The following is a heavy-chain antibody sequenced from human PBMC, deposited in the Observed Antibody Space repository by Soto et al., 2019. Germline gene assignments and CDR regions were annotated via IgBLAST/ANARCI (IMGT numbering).Heavy chain of an antibody. CDR2: IFSDDEK. D-gene: IGHD6-19*01. CDR3: ARIYVAVAGPGFDY. V-gene: IGHV2-26*01. Sequence: QVTLKESGPVLVKPTETLTLTCTVSGFSLSNARMGVSWIRQPPGKALEWLAHIFSDDEKSYSTSLKSRLTISKDPSKSQVVLTMTNMDPVDTATYYCARIYVAVAGPGFDYWGQGTLVTVSS. CDR1: GFSLSNARMG. J-gene: IGHJ4*02.